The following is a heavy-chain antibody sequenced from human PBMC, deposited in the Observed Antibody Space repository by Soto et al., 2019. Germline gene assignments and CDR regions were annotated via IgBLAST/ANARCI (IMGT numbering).Heavy chain of an antibody. CDR3: ATDGAASFTIPRCPTNWLDS. J-gene: IGHJ5*01. Sequence: SETLSLTCAVSGGSISSSNWWSGVRQPPGKGLEWIGEIYHSGSTNYNPSLKSRVTISVDKSKNQFSLKLSSVTAADTAVYYCATDGAASFTIPRCPTNWLDSCGQGPLVTVSS. D-gene: IGHD2-21*01. CDR2: IYHSGST. CDR1: GGSISSSNW. V-gene: IGHV4-4*02.